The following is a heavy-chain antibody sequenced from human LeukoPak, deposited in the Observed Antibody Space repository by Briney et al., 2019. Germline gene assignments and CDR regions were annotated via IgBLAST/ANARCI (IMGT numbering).Heavy chain of an antibody. Sequence: GGSLRLSCASSGFTFSSYAMSWVRQAPGKGLEWVSAMSGSGDSTYYADSVKGRFTISRDNSKNTLYLQMNSLRAEDTAIYYCAKDQRTAGACRRDCPFQHWGQGTLVTVSS. D-gene: IGHD2-21*02. CDR3: AKDQRTAGACRRDCPFQH. CDR1: GFTFSSYA. CDR2: MSGSGDST. V-gene: IGHV3-23*01. J-gene: IGHJ1*01.